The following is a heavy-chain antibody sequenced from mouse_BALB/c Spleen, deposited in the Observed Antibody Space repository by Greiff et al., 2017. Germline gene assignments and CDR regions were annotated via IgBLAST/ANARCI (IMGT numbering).Heavy chain of an antibody. Sequence: EVKVVESGGDLVKPGGSLKLSCAASGFTFSSYGMSWVRQTPDKRLEWVATISSGGSYTYYPDSVKGRFTISRDNAKNTLYLQMSSLKSEDTAMYYCAREGYWGQGTTLTVSS. CDR1: GFTFSSYG. J-gene: IGHJ2*01. CDR2: ISSGGSYT. V-gene: IGHV5-6*01. CDR3: AREGY.